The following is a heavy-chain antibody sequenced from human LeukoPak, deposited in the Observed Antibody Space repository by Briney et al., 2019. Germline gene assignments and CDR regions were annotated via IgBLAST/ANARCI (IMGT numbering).Heavy chain of an antibody. D-gene: IGHD3-10*01. CDR1: GFTFSSYA. Sequence: GGSLRLSCSASGFTFSSYAMHWVRQAPGKGLEYVSAISSNGGSTYYADSVKGRFTISRDNSKNTLYLQMSSLRAEDTAVHYCVKGSVTMVRGVISLDYWGQGTLVTVSS. V-gene: IGHV3-64D*06. J-gene: IGHJ4*02. CDR2: ISSNGGST. CDR3: VKGSVTMVRGVISLDY.